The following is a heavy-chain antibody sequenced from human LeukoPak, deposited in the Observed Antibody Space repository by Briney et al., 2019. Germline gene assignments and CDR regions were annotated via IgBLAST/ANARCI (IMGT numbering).Heavy chain of an antibody. D-gene: IGHD6-6*01. V-gene: IGHV4-4*09. CDR2: IYTSGST. J-gene: IGHJ5*02. CDR1: GGSISSYY. CDR3: ARHGRSSSSLGWFDP. Sequence: PSETLSLTCTVSGGSISSYYRSWIRQPPGKGLEWIGYIYTSGSTNYNPSLKSRVTISVDTSKNQFSLKLSSVSDADTAVYYCARHGRSSSSLGWFDPWGQGTLVTVSS.